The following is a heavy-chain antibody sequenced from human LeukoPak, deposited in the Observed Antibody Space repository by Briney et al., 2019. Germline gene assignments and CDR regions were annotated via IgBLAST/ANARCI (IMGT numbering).Heavy chain of an antibody. Sequence: ASVKVSCKASGYTFTGYYMHWVRQAPGQGLEWMGWTNPNSGGTNYAQKCQGRVTMTRNTSISTAYMELSRLRSDDTAVYYCARQSVYDCVVDYWGQGTLVTVSS. D-gene: IGHD5/OR15-5a*01. V-gene: IGHV1-2*02. CDR1: GYTFTGYY. CDR3: ARQSVYDCVVDY. J-gene: IGHJ4*02. CDR2: TNPNSGGT.